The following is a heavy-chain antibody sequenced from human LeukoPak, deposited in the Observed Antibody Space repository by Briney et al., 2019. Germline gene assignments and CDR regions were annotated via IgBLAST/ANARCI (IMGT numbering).Heavy chain of an antibody. CDR1: GGSISSYY. CDR2: ICYSGST. D-gene: IGHD3-22*01. J-gene: IGHJ4*02. V-gene: IGHV4-59*08. Sequence: PSETLSLTCTVSGGSISSYYWSWIRQPPGKGLEWIGYICYSGSTNYNPSLKSRVTISVDTSKNQFSLKLSSVTAADTAVYYCARRAYYYDSSGYYSYYFDYWGQGTLVTVSS. CDR3: ARRAYYYDSSGYYSYYFDY.